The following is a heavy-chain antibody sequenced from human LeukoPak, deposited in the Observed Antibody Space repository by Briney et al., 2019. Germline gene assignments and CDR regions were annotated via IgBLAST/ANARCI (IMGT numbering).Heavy chain of an antibody. CDR2: IIGGSSDI. J-gene: IGHJ4*02. CDR3: ARRGYYDSSGYDY. CDR1: GFTFSNYS. V-gene: IGHV3-21*01. D-gene: IGHD3-22*01. Sequence: PGGSLRLSCPASGFTFSNYSMNWVRQAPGKGREWVSSIIGGSSDIYYADSVKGRFTISRDNAKKSLYLQMIRLRAEDTAIYYCARRGYYDSSGYDYWGQGTLVTVSS.